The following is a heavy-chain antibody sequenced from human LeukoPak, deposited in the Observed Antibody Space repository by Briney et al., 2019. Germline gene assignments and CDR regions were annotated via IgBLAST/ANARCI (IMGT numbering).Heavy chain of an antibody. CDR3: ASTGVVPAAPYYFDY. CDR2: INPNSGGT. CDR1: GYTFTGYY. J-gene: IGHJ4*02. Sequence: ASVKVSCKASGYTFTGYYMHWVRQAPGQGLELMGWINPNSGGTNYAQKFQGRVTMTRDTSISTAYMGLSRLRSDDTAVYYCASTGVVPAAPYYFDYWGQGTLVTVSS. V-gene: IGHV1-2*02. D-gene: IGHD2-2*01.